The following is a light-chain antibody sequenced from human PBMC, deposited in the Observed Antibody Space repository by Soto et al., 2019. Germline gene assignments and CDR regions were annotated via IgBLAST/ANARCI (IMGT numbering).Light chain of an antibody. CDR1: QGIRND. V-gene: IGKV1-17*01. CDR3: LQYNTYPFT. Sequence: DFQMTQSPSTLSASVVDRVTITFRASQGIRNDLGWYQQKPGKAPKRLIHAASSLQSGVPSRFSGSGSGTEFTLTISSLQPEDFAIYYCLQYNTYPFTFGPGTKVDIK. J-gene: IGKJ3*01. CDR2: AAS.